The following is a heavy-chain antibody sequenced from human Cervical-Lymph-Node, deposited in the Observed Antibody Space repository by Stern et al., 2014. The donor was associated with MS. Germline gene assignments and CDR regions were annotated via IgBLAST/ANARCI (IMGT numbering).Heavy chain of an antibody. D-gene: IGHD1-1*01. CDR2: ITNVGST. J-gene: IGHJ4*02. CDR1: GFTVSRDY. V-gene: IGHV3-53*01. Sequence: VQLGQSGGGVIQPGGSLRLSCTAYGFTVSRDYMTWVRQAPGKGLEWVSLITNVGSTFYTDSVKGRFTISRDDSKNTVYLHMTSLRAEDTAMYYCARDTSSPERSDWWGQGTLVTVSS. CDR3: ARDTSSPERSDW.